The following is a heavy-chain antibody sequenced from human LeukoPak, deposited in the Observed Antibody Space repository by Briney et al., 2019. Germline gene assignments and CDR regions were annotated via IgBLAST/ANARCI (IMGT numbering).Heavy chain of an antibody. CDR1: GFTFSNYW. J-gene: IGHJ6*03. CDR3: AKDGNIAVDYYMDV. Sequence: GGSLRLSCAASGFTFSNYWMHWVRQDPGKGLVWVSFINPDGSTTNYADSVKGRFTISRDNAKNALYLQMNSLRAEDTAVYYCAKDGNIAVDYYMDVWGRGTTVTVSS. V-gene: IGHV3-74*01. D-gene: IGHD6-19*01. CDR2: INPDGSTT.